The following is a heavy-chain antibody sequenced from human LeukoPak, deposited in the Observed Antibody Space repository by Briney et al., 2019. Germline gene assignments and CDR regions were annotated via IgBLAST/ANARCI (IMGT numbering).Heavy chain of an antibody. J-gene: IGHJ5*02. CDR2: INSDGSSA. CDR1: GFTFSSYW. Sequence: GGSLRLSCAASGFTFSSYWLHWVRQAPGMGLVWVSRINSDGSSAAYADSVKGRFTISRDNAKNTLYLQMNSLRAEDTAVYYCVRGRYGDYHWGQGTLVTVSS. D-gene: IGHD4-17*01. CDR3: VRGRYGDYH. V-gene: IGHV3-74*01.